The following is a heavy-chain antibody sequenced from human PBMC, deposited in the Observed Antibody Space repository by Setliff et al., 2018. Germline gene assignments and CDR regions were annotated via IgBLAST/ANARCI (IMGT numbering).Heavy chain of an antibody. J-gene: IGHJ6*03. V-gene: IGHV4-4*07. CDR2: FYISGTT. CDR1: GDSISSYF. D-gene: IGHD3-3*01. CDR3: ARMSGFLYMDV. Sequence: SETLSLTCSVSGDSISSYFWTWIRQPAGKGLEWIGRFYISGTTTYNPSLKSRVTMSLDTSKSQFFLKLNSVTAADTAVYYCARMSGFLYMDVWGKGTPVTVSS.